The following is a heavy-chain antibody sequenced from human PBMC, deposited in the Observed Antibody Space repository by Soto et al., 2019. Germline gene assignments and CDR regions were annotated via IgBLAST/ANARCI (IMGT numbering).Heavy chain of an antibody. J-gene: IGHJ2*01. V-gene: IGHV3-21*01. CDR3: TRPLGPHCSSTCCYRPYWYLDL. D-gene: IGHD2-2*01. CDR2: ISSSSSYI. Sequence: EVQLVESGGGLVKPGGSLRLSCAASGFTFSSYSMNWVRQAPGKGLEWVACISSSSSYIYYADSVKGRFTISRDNAKKSQDLQMTSVRAEDTAVYYCTRPLGPHCSSTCCYRPYWYLDLWGRGTLVTVSS. CDR1: GFTFSSYS.